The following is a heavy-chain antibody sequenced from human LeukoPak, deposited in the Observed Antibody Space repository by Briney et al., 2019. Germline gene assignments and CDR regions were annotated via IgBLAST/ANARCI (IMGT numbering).Heavy chain of an antibody. CDR3: TTYKVTTAFDL. Sequence: GGSLRLSCAASGFSFSNAWMTWVRQAPGKGLEWVGRIKSKIDGETTDHTEPVKGRFTISRDVSKNTLYLQMNSLKSEDTAVYYCTTYKVTTAFDLWGRGTLVTVSS. CDR1: GFSFSNAW. V-gene: IGHV3-15*01. D-gene: IGHD4-17*01. CDR2: IKSKIDGETT. J-gene: IGHJ2*01.